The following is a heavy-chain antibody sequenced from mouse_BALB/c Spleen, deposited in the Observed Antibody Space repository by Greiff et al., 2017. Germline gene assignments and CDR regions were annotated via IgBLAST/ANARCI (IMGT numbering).Heavy chain of an antibody. V-gene: IGHV5-6-3*01. CDR2: INSNGGST. CDR1: GFTFSSYG. D-gene: IGHD2-1*01. J-gene: IGHJ3*01. CDR3: ARDRGHGNHAWFAY. Sequence: EVMLVESGGGLVQPGGSLKLSCAASGFTFSSYGMSWVRQTPDKRLELVATINSNGGSTYYPDSVKGRFTISRDNAKNTLYLQMSSLKSEDTAMYYCARDRGHGNHAWFAYWGQGTLVTVSA.